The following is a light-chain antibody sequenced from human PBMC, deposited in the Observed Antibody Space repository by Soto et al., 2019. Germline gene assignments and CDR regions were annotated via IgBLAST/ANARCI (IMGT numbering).Light chain of an antibody. Sequence: QAVVTQPPSASGTPGQWVTISCSGSSSNIGGNTVNWYQQLPGAAPKLLIYSNNQRPSGVPDRSSGSKSGTSAYLAISGLQSEDEADYYCATWDASLDGPVFGGGTKVTVL. V-gene: IGLV1-44*01. CDR3: ATWDASLDGPV. CDR2: SNN. J-gene: IGLJ2*01. CDR1: SSNIGGNT.